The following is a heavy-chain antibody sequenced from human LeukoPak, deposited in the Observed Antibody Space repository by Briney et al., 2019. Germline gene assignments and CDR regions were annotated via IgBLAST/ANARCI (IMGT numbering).Heavy chain of an antibody. V-gene: IGHV1-2*02. CDR1: GYTFTGYY. CDR2: INPNSGGT. J-gene: IGHJ4*02. Sequence: ASVKVSCKASGYTFTGYYMHWVRQAPGQGLEWMGWINPNSGGTNYAQKFQGRVTMTRDTSISTAYMELSRLRSDDTAVYYCARDSPSLYSSGYYPDLGYWGQGTLVTVSS. CDR3: ARDSPSLYSSGYYPDLGY. D-gene: IGHD3-22*01.